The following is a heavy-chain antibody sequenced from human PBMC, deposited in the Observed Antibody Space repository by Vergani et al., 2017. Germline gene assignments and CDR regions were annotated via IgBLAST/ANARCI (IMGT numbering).Heavy chain of an antibody. CDR2: ISSSSSYT. Sequence: QVQLVESGGGLVKPGGSLRLSCAASGFTFSDYYMSWIRQAPGKGLEWVSYISSSSSYTNYADSVKGRFTISRDNAKNSLYLQMNSLRAEDTAVYYCATMHEVVVAARGVGVGWFDPWGQGTLVTVSS. J-gene: IGHJ5*02. V-gene: IGHV3-11*06. D-gene: IGHD2-15*01. CDR3: ATMHEVVVAARGVGVGWFDP. CDR1: GFTFSDYY.